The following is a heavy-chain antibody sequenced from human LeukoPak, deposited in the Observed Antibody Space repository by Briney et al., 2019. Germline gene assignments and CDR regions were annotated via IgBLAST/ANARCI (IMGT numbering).Heavy chain of an antibody. CDR1: GGSFSGYY. CDR2: INHSGST. D-gene: IGHD6-19*01. Sequence: SETLSLTCAVYGGSFSGYYWSWIRQPPGKGLEWIGEINHSGSTNYNPSLKSRVTISVDTSKNQFSLQLNSVTPEDTAVYYCARDNEVRGHWLAIDYWGQGTLVTVSS. V-gene: IGHV4-34*01. CDR3: ARDNEVRGHWLAIDY. J-gene: IGHJ4*02.